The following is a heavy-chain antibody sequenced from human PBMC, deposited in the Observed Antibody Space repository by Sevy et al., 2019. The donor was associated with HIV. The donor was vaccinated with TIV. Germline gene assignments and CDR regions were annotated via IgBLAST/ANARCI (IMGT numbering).Heavy chain of an antibody. CDR3: ARVRYDSALYYFDY. D-gene: IGHD6-19*01. J-gene: IGHJ4*02. Sequence: GGSLRLSCAASGFIFSDYYMSWIRQAPGKGQEWLSYISTRSTYTNYADSVKGRFTISRDNAKNSLYLQMNSLRVEDTAVYYCARVRYDSALYYFDYWGQGTLVTVSS. V-gene: IGHV3-11*06. CDR2: ISTRSTYT. CDR1: GFIFSDYY.